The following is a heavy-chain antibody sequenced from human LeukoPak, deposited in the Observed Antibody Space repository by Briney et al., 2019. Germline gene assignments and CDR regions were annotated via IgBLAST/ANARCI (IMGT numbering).Heavy chain of an antibody. CDR3: ARDTIQPGLIDD. Sequence: GGSLRLSCTASGFSFSRYAMNWVRQGPGKGLGLISYINSGGDDIHYAASVRGRFTISRDDAGNTLFLQLSSLRAEDTAVYYCARDTIQPGLIDDWGQGTLVTVSS. V-gene: IGHV3-21*05. CDR2: INSGGDDI. CDR1: GFSFSRYA. J-gene: IGHJ4*02. D-gene: IGHD2-2*01.